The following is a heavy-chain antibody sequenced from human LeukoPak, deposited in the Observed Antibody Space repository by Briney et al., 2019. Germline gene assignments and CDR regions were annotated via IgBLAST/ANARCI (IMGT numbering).Heavy chain of an antibody. D-gene: IGHD2-2*01. J-gene: IGHJ4*02. CDR2: IRGSGGST. CDR1: GFAFSSYA. V-gene: IGHV3-23*01. CDR3: AKWRRGCSSTSCFSFDY. Sequence: GGSLRLSCAASGFAFSSYAMSWVRQAPGRGLEWVSVIRGSGGSTYYADSVRGRFSISRDNSKNTLYLQMNSLRAEDTALYYCAKWRRGCSSTSCFSFDYWGQGTLVTVSS.